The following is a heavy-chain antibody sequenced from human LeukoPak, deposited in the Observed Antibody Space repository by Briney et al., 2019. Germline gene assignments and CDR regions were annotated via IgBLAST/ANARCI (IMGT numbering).Heavy chain of an antibody. CDR3: ARLLYRGSYRLLGPLLY. Sequence: GESLKISCKGSGYSFTSYWIGWVRQMPGKGLEWMGIIYPGDSDTRYSPSFQGQVTISADKSISTAYLQWSSLKASDTAMYYCARLLYRGSYRLLGPLLYWGQGTLVTVSS. CDR2: IYPGDSDT. CDR1: GYSFTSYW. D-gene: IGHD1-26*01. J-gene: IGHJ4*02. V-gene: IGHV5-51*01.